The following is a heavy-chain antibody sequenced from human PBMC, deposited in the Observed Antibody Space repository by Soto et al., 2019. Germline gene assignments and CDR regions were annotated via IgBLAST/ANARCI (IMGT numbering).Heavy chain of an antibody. CDR1: GFTFSSHA. J-gene: IGHJ3*02. V-gene: IGHV3-23*01. D-gene: IGHD6-13*01. CDR2: ISGSVVST. Sequence: WGSLRLPCAASGFTFSSHAMRWVRQAPGKGLEWVSAISGSVVSTYYADSVKGRFTISRDNSKNTLYLQMNSLRAEDTAVYYFARGIYSSSCYDAFDIWGQGTMGTVPS. CDR3: ARGIYSSSCYDAFDI.